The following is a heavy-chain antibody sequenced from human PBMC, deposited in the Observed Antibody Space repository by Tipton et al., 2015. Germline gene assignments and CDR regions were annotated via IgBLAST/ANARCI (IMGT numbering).Heavy chain of an antibody. CDR2: ISHSGST. V-gene: IGHV4-38-2*02. J-gene: IGHJ4*02. CDR1: TYSISRDSY. Sequence: TLSLTCTISTYSISRDSYWGWIRQPPGKGLEWIGAISHSGSTYYNPSLRSRVTISRDTSKNQFSLKLTSVTAADTAVYYCACQDYDSLTRDYQTVDYWGQGTLVTVSS. D-gene: IGHD3-9*01. CDR3: ACQDYDSLTRDYQTVDY.